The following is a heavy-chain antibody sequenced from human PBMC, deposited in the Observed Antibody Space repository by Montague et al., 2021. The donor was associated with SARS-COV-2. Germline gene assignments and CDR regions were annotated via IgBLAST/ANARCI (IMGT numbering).Heavy chain of an antibody. CDR2: INQSEST. D-gene: IGHD3-10*01. CDR3: ARGGYSVWGVTVSAELDS. CDR1: GGSFSGYY. V-gene: IGHV4-34*01. Sequence: SETLSLTCAVYGGSFSGYYWSWIRQPPEKGLEWIGEINQSESTNYNPSLKSRVTISVDTSKNQFSLKLSSVTAADTAVYYCARGGYSVWGVTVSAELDSWGQGILVTVSS. J-gene: IGHJ4*02.